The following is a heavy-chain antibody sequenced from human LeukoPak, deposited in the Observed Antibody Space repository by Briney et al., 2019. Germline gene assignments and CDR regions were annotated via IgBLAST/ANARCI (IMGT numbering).Heavy chain of an antibody. D-gene: IGHD6-13*01. V-gene: IGHV3-23*01. J-gene: IGHJ4*02. CDR3: AKGSGSSWEYYFDY. CDR2: INGSGGST. CDR1: GFTFSSYA. Sequence: PGGSLRLSCAASGFTFSSYAMSWVRQAPGKGLEWVSAINGSGGSTYYADSVKGRFTISRDNSKNTLYLQMNSLRAEDTAVYYCAKGSGSSWEYYFDYWGQGTLVTVSS.